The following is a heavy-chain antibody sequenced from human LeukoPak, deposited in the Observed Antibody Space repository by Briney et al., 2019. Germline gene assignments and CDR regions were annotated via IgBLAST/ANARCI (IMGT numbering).Heavy chain of an antibody. Sequence: GGSLRLSCAASAFTFSSYWMHWVRQAPGEGLVCVSRINSDGSSTSYADSVKGRFTISRDNAKNTLYLQMNSLRAEDTAMYYCARGSDCSGGSCYSYWYFDLWGRGTLVTVSS. CDR1: AFTFSSYW. CDR2: INSDGSST. CDR3: ARGSDCSGGSCYSYWYFDL. D-gene: IGHD2-15*01. V-gene: IGHV3-74*01. J-gene: IGHJ2*01.